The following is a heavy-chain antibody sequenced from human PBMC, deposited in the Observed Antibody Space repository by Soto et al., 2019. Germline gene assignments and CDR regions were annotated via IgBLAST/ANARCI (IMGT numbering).Heavy chain of an antibody. CDR1: GDSITTGYYY. D-gene: IGHD2-15*01. J-gene: IGHJ5*02. V-gene: IGHV4-39*01. Sequence: SETLSLTCTVSGDSITTGYYYWGWIRQPPGKGLEWIGSIFHSGNSYYNPSLKSRVTISVDTSNNQFSLNLTSVTAADTAVYYCARLVVVVVATSAEGRGAPWAQGTLVSVS. CDR3: ARLVVVVVATSAEGRGAP. CDR2: IFHSGNS.